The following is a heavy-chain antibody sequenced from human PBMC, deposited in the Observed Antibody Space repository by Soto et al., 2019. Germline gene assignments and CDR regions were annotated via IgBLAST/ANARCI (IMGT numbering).Heavy chain of an antibody. J-gene: IGHJ6*02. V-gene: IGHV3-30*18. CDR2: ISYDGSKK. D-gene: IGHD2-2*01. CDR1: GFTFSSYV. CDR3: AKGQHCSSTSCYFYYYGMDV. Sequence: QVQLVESGGGVVQPGRSLRLSCAASGFTFSSYVMHWVRQAPGKGLEWVAVISYDGSKKYYADSVKGRLTISRDNSKNTVSLQMNTLRRDDTAVYYCAKGQHCSSTSCYFYYYGMDVWGQGTTVAVSS.